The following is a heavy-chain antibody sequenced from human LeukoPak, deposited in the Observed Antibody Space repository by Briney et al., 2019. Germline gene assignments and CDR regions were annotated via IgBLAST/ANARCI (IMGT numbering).Heavy chain of an antibody. Sequence: TGGSLRLSCVASGITFRNYAMSWVRQAPGKGLEWVSAISASGHSTYYADSVKGRFTISRDNSKNTLYLQMNSLRAEDTAVYYCAKDLLFQLPTYFDYWGQGTLVTVSS. CDR3: AKDLLFQLPTYFDY. CDR1: GITFRNYA. J-gene: IGHJ4*02. CDR2: ISASGHST. D-gene: IGHD2-2*01. V-gene: IGHV3-23*01.